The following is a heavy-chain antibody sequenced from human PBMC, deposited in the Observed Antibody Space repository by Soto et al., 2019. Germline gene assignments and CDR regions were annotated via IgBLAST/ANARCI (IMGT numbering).Heavy chain of an antibody. CDR1: GYTFTSYG. J-gene: IGHJ5*02. Sequence: ASVKVYCKASGYTFTSYGISCVRQASGQGLEWMGGVSAYNGNTNYAQKRQCRGTMTTDTPTSTAHLELSRLRSADTAAYYCARHPTPRNNYLIGAATFFWFDPWGQGTLVTVSS. CDR3: ARHPTPRNNYLIGAATFFWFDP. CDR2: VSAYNGNT. D-gene: IGHD1-1*01. V-gene: IGHV1-18*01.